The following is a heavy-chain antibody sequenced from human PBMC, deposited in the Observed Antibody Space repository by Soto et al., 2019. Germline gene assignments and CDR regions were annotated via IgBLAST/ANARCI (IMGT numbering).Heavy chain of an antibody. CDR1: GASISSGGYY. V-gene: IGHV4-31*03. Sequence: QVQLQDSGPGLVNPSQTLSLTCTVSGASISSGGYYWGWIRQHPGKGLEWIGFIYYIRTSYYNPSLESRITLSVDTSKNHFSLNLTSVTAADTAVYYCARVLRDVLSDRYYWYFDLWGRGTLVTVSS. D-gene: IGHD3-16*02. CDR2: IYYIRTS. CDR3: ARVLRDVLSDRYYWYFDL. J-gene: IGHJ2*01.